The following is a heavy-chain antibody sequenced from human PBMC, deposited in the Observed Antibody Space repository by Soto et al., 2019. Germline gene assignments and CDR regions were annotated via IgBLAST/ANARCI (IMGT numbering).Heavy chain of an antibody. V-gene: IGHV1-46*02. CDR1: GYTFNSFY. CDR3: ARVALGYDYADV. D-gene: IGHD4-17*01. CDR2: INPSGDGT. J-gene: IGHJ6*02. Sequence: ASVKVSCKAFGYTFNSFYMHWVRQAPGQGLEWVGVINPSGDGTSYAQKFQGRVTMTRGTSTSTVYMELSSLRSEDTAVYYCARVALGYDYADVWGQGTTVIVSS.